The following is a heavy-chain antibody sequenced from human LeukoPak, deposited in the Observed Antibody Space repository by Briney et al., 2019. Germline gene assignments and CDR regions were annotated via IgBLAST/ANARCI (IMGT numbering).Heavy chain of an antibody. CDR2: ISYSGST. CDR3: ARGPLLGYDTNDSGFDI. V-gene: IGHV4-59*11. J-gene: IGHJ3*02. CDR1: GGSISSHY. D-gene: IGHD3-16*01. Sequence: SETLSLTCTVSGGSISSHYWSWIRQPPGKGLEWIGYISYSGSTNFNPSLKSRVTISVDTSKNQFSLKLSSVTAADTAVYYCARGPLLGYDTNDSGFDIWGQGTLVTVSS.